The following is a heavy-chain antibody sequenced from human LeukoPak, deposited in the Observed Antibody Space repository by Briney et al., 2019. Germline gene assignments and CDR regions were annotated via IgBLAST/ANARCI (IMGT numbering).Heavy chain of an antibody. V-gene: IGHV1-2*02. D-gene: IGHD2/OR15-2a*01. CDR3: ARAGHYDFNWFDP. CDR1: GYTFTGYY. J-gene: IGHJ5*02. Sequence: ASVKVSCKASGYTFTGYYMHWVRQVPGQGLEWMGWIKPNSGGTKYAQKFQGRVTMTRDTSITTAYMELSRPRSDDTAVYYCARAGHYDFNWFDPWGQGALVSVSS. CDR2: IKPNSGGT.